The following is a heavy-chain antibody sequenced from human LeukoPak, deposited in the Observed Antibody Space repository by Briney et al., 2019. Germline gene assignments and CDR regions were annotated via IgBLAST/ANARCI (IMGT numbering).Heavy chain of an antibody. CDR1: GFTVSSNY. V-gene: IGHV3-21*01. J-gene: IGHJ4*02. D-gene: IGHD3-22*01. Sequence: PGGSLRLSCAASGFTVSSNYMSWVRQAPRKGLEWVSSISSSSSYIYYADSVKGRFTISRDNAKNSLYLQMNSLRAEDTAVYYCARDGRTYYYDSSGYYSPDYWGQGTLVTVSS. CDR3: ARDGRTYYYDSSGYYSPDY. CDR2: ISSSSSYI.